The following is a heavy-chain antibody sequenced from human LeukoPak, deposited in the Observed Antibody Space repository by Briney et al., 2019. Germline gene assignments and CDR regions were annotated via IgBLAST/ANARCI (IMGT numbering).Heavy chain of an antibody. CDR3: ARGCGLHLSPASSYYDSRRRYFDD. Sequence: PGGSLRLSCAASGFTFSDYSMEWVRQAPGKGLEWISYISSTSTTIYYAGSVKGRFSTSRDNAKNSLYLQMNSLRAEDTAVYYCARGCGLHLSPASSYYDSRRRYFDDWGQGTLVTVSS. J-gene: IGHJ4*02. CDR2: ISSTSTTI. V-gene: IGHV3-48*04. CDR1: GFTFSDYS. D-gene: IGHD3-22*01.